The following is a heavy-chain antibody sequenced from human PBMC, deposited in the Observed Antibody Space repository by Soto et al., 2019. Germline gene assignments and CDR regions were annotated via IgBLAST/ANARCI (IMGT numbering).Heavy chain of an antibody. CDR3: ARETVFYDILTGSRADAFDI. CDR1: GYTFTSYG. V-gene: IGHV1-18*01. D-gene: IGHD3-9*01. J-gene: IGHJ3*02. CDR2: ISAYNGNT. Sequence: GSVKVSCKASGYTFTSYGISWVRQAPGQGLQWMGWISAYNGNTNYAQKLQGRVTMTTDTSTSTAYMELRSLRSDDTAVYYCARETVFYDILTGSRADAFDIWGQGTMVTVSS.